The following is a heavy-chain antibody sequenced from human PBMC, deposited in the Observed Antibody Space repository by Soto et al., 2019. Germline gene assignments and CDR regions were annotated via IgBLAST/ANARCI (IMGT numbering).Heavy chain of an antibody. CDR2: IYYSGSA. Sequence: QVQLEESGPGLVKPSETLSLTCTVSGGSISTFYWNWIRQPPGKGLEGLGYIYYSGSASYNPSLKSRVTISLDTSKNQFSLKLSSVTAADTAVYYCASDSVAGGDHFDFWGQGTLVTVSS. CDR3: ASDSVAGGDHFDF. CDR1: GGSISTFY. J-gene: IGHJ4*02. D-gene: IGHD6-19*01. V-gene: IGHV4-59*01.